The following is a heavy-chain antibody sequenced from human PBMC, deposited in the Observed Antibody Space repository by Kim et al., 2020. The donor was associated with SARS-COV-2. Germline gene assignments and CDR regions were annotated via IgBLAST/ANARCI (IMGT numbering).Heavy chain of an antibody. CDR2: IYYSGST. V-gene: IGHV4-39*01. Sequence: SETLSLTCTVSGGSISSSSYYWGWIRQPPGKGLEWIGSIYYSGSTYYNPSLKRRVTISVDTSKNQFSLKLSSVTAADTAVYYCAQAGHDFWSGYYSPFDYWGQGTLVTVSS. D-gene: IGHD3-3*01. CDR3: AQAGHDFWSGYYSPFDY. CDR1: GGSISSSSYY. J-gene: IGHJ4*02.